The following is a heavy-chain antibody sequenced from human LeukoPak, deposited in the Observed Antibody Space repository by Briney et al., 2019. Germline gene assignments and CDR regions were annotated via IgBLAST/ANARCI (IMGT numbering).Heavy chain of an antibody. Sequence: ASVKVSCKASGYTFTSYDTNWVRQATGQGLEWMGWMNPNSGSTGYAQKFQGRVTITRNTSISTAYMELSGLRSEDTAVYYCARGRSTGYPYYFEYWGQGTLVTVSS. J-gene: IGHJ4*02. D-gene: IGHD5-12*01. CDR2: MNPNSGST. CDR3: ARGRSTGYPYYFEY. CDR1: GYTFTSYD. V-gene: IGHV1-8*03.